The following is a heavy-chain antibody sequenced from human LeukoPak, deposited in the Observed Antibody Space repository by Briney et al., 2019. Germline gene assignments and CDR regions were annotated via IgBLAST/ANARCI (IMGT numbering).Heavy chain of an antibody. CDR3: ARDLTQLALFDY. V-gene: IGHV3-33*01. CDR1: GFTFSNYG. Sequence: GGSLRLSCAASGFTFSNYGMHWVRQAPGKGLEWVAVIWYDGSNKYYADSVKGRFTLSRDNSKNTLFLQMNSLRPEDTAVYFYARDLTQLALFDYWGQGTLVTVSS. D-gene: IGHD6-13*01. J-gene: IGHJ4*02. CDR2: IWYDGSNK.